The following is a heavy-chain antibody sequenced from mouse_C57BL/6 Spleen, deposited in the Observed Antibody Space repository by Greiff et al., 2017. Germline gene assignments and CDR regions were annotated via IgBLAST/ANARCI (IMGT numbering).Heavy chain of an antibody. CDR2: IDPEDGDT. J-gene: IGHJ3*01. CDR1: GFNIKDYY. CDR3: TSIYYGYDGGFAY. D-gene: IGHD2-2*01. V-gene: IGHV14-1*01. Sequence: VQLQQSGAELVRPGASVKLSCTASGFNIKDYYMHWVKQRPEQGLEWIGRIDPEDGDTEYAPKFQGKATMTADTSSNTAYLQLSSLTSEDTAVYYCTSIYYGYDGGFAYWGQGTLVTVSA.